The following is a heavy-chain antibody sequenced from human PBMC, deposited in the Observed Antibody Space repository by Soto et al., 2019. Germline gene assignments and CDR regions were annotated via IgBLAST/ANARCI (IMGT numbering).Heavy chain of an antibody. CDR2: IYRSGTA. V-gene: IGHV4-4*02. Sequence: QVQLQESGPGLVRPSGTLSLTCAVSGGSISDNNWWSWVRQPPGKGLEWIGEIYRSGTANYNPSLNSRVTISMDTSKNQISLHLYSVTAADSAVYYCARHIGVPGTRGFDYWGQGTLVTVSS. D-gene: IGHD2-21*01. CDR3: ARHIGVPGTRGFDY. J-gene: IGHJ4*02. CDR1: GGSISDNNW.